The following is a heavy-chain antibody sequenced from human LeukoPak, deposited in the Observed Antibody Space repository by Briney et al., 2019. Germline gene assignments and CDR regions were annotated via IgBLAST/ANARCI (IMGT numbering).Heavy chain of an antibody. CDR3: ARDRQIYYDTALDY. CDR2: INPSGGST. CDR1: GYSFTDYY. V-gene: IGHV1-46*01. D-gene: IGHD3-22*01. Sequence: ASVKVSCKTSGYSFTDYYMHWVRQAPGQGLEWMGIINPSGGSTSYAQKFQGRVTMTRDMSTSTVYMELSSLRSEDTAVYYCARDRQIYYDTALDYWGQGTLVTVSS. J-gene: IGHJ4*02.